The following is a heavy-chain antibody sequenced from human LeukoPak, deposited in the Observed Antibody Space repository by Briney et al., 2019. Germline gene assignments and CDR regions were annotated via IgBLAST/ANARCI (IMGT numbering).Heavy chain of an antibody. V-gene: IGHV4-59*01. CDR2: IYYSGST. J-gene: IGHJ4*02. Sequence: PSETLSLTCAVSGGSISSYYWNWIRQPPGKGLEWIGYIYYSGSTNYNPSLKSRVTISIDTSKNQLSLQLTSVTAADTAVYYCATDVRGLAPYYFDFWGQGTLVTVSS. CDR3: ATDVRGLAPYYFDF. CDR1: GGSISSYY. D-gene: IGHD3-10*02.